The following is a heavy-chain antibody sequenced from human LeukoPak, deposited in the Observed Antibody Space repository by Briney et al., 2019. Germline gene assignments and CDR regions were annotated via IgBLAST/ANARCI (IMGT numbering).Heavy chain of an antibody. CDR1: EYSFTSYW. J-gene: IGHJ4*02. CDR3: ARRHYYYGRSGFYYYFDT. V-gene: IGHV5-51*01. Sequence: RGESLKISCKASEYSFTSYWIGWVRQMPGKGLEWVGNIQPGNPEIRYSPSFQGQVTLSADKSISTAYLQWSSLKASDTAMYYCARRHYYYGRSGFYYYFDTWGQGTQVTVTS. CDR2: IQPGNPEI. D-gene: IGHD3-22*01.